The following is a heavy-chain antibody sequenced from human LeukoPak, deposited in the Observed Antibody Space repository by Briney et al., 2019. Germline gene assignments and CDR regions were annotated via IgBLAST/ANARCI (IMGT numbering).Heavy chain of an antibody. CDR2: IWYDGSNK. D-gene: IGHD6-13*01. J-gene: IGHJ4*02. V-gene: IGHV3-33*01. CDR1: GFTFSSYG. CDR3: ARDKNFRYSSSWYGLDY. Sequence: PGGSLRLSCAASGFTFSSYGMHWVRQAPGKGLEWVAVIWYDGSNKYYADSVKGRFTISRDNAKNSLYLQMNSLRAEDTAVYYCARDKNFRYSSSWYGLDYWGQGTLVTVSS.